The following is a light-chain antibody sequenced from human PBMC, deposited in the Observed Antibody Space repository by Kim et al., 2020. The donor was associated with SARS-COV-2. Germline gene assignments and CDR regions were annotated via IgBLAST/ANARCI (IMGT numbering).Light chain of an antibody. CDR3: QQYNNWPLT. CDR1: QSVSRN. CDR2: GAS. Sequence: VSPGERATLFCRSSQSVSRNLAWYQQKPGQAPRLLIYGASTRATAIPARFSGSWSGTEFTLTIHSLQSEDFALYYCQQYNNWPLTFGQGTRLEIK. V-gene: IGKV3-15*01. J-gene: IGKJ5*01.